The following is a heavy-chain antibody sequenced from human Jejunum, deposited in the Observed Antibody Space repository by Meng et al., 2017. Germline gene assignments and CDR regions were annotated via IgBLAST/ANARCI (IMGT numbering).Heavy chain of an antibody. V-gene: IGHV3-23*01. D-gene: IGHD5-18*01. Sequence: GSLKISCVASGFTFSSYAMSWARQAPGKGLEWVSAISESGGTRIYADSVRGRFSISRDNSKNTLFLQMDSLRLEDTAVYYCRGYSYGSWGQGTLVTVSS. CDR1: GFTFSSYA. CDR2: ISESGGTR. J-gene: IGHJ5*02. CDR3: RGYSYGS.